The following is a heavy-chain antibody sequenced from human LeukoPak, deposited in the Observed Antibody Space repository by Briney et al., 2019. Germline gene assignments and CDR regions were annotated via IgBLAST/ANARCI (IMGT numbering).Heavy chain of an antibody. CDR1: GGSFSGYY. V-gene: IGHV4-34*01. CDR2: INHSGST. Sequence: SETLSLTCAVYGGSFSGYYWSWIRQPPGKGLEWIGEINHSGSTNYNPSLKSRVTMSVDTSKNQFSLKLSSVTAADTAVYYCARFPNYYYYMDVWGKGTTVTVSS. CDR3: ARFPNYYYYMDV. J-gene: IGHJ6*03.